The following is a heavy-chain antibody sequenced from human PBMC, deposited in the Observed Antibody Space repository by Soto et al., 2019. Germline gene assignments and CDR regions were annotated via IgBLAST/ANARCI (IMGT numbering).Heavy chain of an antibody. Sequence: EVQLLESGGGFEQPGGSLRLSCAASGFTFSTIAMAWVRQAPGKGLEWVSSISPSGDYAYFADSVKGRFTMSRDNSKNTVYLQLDSLRVEDTATYYCVKATSGGLLYYGMEVWARGPRSPSP. CDR3: VKATSGGLLYYGMEV. J-gene: IGHJ6*02. V-gene: IGHV3-23*01. D-gene: IGHD1-26*01. CDR2: ISPSGDYA. CDR1: GFTFSTIA.